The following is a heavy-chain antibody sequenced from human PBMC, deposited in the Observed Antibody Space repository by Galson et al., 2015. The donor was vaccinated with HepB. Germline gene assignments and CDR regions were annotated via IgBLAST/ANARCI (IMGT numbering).Heavy chain of an antibody. J-gene: IGHJ6*02. V-gene: IGHV1-58*01. Sequence: SVKVSCKASGFTFTSSAVQWVRQARGQRLEWIGWIVVGSGNTNYAQKFQERVTITRDMSTSTAYMELSSLRSEDTAVYYCAAGSPTDCGGDCYGYYYGMDVWGQGTTVTVSS. CDR2: IVVGSGNT. CDR1: GFTFTSSA. D-gene: IGHD2-21*02. CDR3: AAGSPTDCGGDCYGYYYGMDV.